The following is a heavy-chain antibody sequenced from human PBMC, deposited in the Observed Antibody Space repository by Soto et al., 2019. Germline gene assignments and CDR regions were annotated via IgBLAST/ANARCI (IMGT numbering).Heavy chain of an antibody. CDR1: CGSISSSSYY. V-gene: IGHV4-39*01. CDR2: IYYSGST. J-gene: IGHJ4*02. D-gene: IGHD3-16*01. Sequence: PSETLSLTCTVSCGSISSSSYYWGWIRQPPGKGLEWIGSIYYSGSTYYNPSLKSRVTISVDTSKNQFSLKLSSVTAADTAVYYCARQNEGSYGYFDYWGQGTLVTVSS. CDR3: ARQNEGSYGYFDY.